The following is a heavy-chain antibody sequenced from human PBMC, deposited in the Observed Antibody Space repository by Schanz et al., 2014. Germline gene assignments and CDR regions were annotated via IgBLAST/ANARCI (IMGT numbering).Heavy chain of an antibody. V-gene: IGHV3-30*18. Sequence: VQLVESGGGLVQPGGSLRLSCAASGFTFSDSWMHWVRQAPGKGLEWVAVISYDGSDKFYADSVKGRFTISRDNSNNTLYLQMNSLRTEDTAVYFCAKSYDTSGYSGFDYWGQGTLVTVSS. D-gene: IGHD3-22*01. CDR1: GFTFSDSW. CDR3: AKSYDTSGYSGFDY. CDR2: ISYDGSDK. J-gene: IGHJ4*02.